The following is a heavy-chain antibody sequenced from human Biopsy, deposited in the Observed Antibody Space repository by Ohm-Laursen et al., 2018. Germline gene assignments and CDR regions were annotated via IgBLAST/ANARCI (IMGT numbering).Heavy chain of an antibody. Sequence: GTLSLTCTVSGDSISSYYWSWIRQPPGKGLEWIGYVYYTGSTDYSPSLQSRVTISVDTSKNHFSLRLRSVTPADTAIYYCARERGYYSDRTVPGYFDLWGRGTLVTVSS. CDR2: VYYTGST. D-gene: IGHD3-22*01. J-gene: IGHJ2*01. CDR3: ARERGYYSDRTVPGYFDL. CDR1: GDSISSYY. V-gene: IGHV4-59*01.